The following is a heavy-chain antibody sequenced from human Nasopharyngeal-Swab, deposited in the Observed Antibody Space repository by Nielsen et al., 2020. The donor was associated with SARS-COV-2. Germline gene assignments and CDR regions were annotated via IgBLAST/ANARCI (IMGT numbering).Heavy chain of an antibody. Sequence: AVKVSCKTSGGTFSSHVINWVRQAPGQGLEWMGRIIPIVGTPNYAQKFQDRVTITADKSTTTGYMELSSLRSEDTAVYYCARDLGDNGSGWSWGQGTLVTVSS. V-gene: IGHV1-69*04. CDR1: GGTFSSHV. CDR3: ARDLGDNGSGWS. D-gene: IGHD6-19*01. CDR2: IIPIVGTP. J-gene: IGHJ4*02.